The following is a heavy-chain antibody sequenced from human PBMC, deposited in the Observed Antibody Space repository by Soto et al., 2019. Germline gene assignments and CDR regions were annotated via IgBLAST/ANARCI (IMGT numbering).Heavy chain of an antibody. CDR3: AKHTLFSDSWYEDY. V-gene: IGHV3-23*01. J-gene: IGHJ4*02. Sequence: PGGSLRLSCAASGFSFSSCAMSWVRQAPGKGLEWVSVISGSGRSTDYSDSVKGRFTISRDNSKNTVYLQMDSLRAEDTAVYYCAKHTLFSDSWYEDYWGQGTLVTVSS. CDR2: ISGSGRST. D-gene: IGHD6-13*01. CDR1: GFSFSSCA.